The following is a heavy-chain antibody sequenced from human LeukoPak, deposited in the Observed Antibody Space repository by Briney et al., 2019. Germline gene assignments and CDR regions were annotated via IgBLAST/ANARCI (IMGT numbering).Heavy chain of an antibody. CDR1: GYRFTNSW. V-gene: IGHV5-51*01. CDR2: IYPGDSDT. D-gene: IGHD6-13*01. J-gene: IGHJ4*02. Sequence: GESLKISCQGSGYRFTNSWIGWVRPMPGKGLEWMGIIYPGDSDTRYSPSFQGQVTISADKSISTAYLQWSSLKASDTAMYYCARLGIAAAGDYWGQGTLVTVSS. CDR3: ARLGIAAAGDY.